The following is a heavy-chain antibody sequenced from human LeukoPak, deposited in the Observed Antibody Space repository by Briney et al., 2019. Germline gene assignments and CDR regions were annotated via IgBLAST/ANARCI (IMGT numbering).Heavy chain of an antibody. Sequence: GGSLRLSCAASGFTFSSYSMNWVRQAPGKGLEGVSYISSSSSTIYYADSVKGRFTISRDNAKNSLYLQMNSLRAEDTAVYYCARDEYCSSTSCHHYYGMDVWGQGTTVTVSS. CDR3: ARDEYCSSTSCHHYYGMDV. CDR2: ISSSSSTI. J-gene: IGHJ6*02. D-gene: IGHD2-2*01. V-gene: IGHV3-48*04. CDR1: GFTFSSYS.